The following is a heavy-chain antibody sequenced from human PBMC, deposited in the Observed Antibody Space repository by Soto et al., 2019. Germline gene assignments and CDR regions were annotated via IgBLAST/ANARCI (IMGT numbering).Heavy chain of an antibody. J-gene: IGHJ4*02. Sequence: GGSLSLSCAASGFTFSSYGMHWVRQAPGKGLEWVAIMSYDGSNKYYADSVKGRFTISRDNSKNTLYLQMNSLRAEDTAVYYCAKDVTGYSYGTSDYWGQGTLVTVSS. CDR2: MSYDGSNK. V-gene: IGHV3-30*18. CDR3: AKDVTGYSYGTSDY. CDR1: GFTFSSYG. D-gene: IGHD5-18*01.